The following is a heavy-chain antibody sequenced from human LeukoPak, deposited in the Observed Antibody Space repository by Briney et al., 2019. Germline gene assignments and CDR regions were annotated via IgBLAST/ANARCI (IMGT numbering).Heavy chain of an antibody. J-gene: IGHJ4*02. CDR1: GYTFTGYY. Sequence: ASVKVSCKASGYTFTGYYMHWVRQAPGQGLEWMGWINPNSGGTNYAQKFQGRVTMTRDTSISTAYMELSRLRSDDTAVYYCASDIYDFWSGYYRSFDYWGQGTLVTISS. V-gene: IGHV1-2*02. CDR3: ASDIYDFWSGYYRSFDY. D-gene: IGHD3-3*01. CDR2: INPNSGGT.